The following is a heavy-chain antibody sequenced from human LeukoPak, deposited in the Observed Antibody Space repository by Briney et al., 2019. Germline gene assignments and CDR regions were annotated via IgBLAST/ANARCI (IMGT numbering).Heavy chain of an antibody. CDR1: GVSFSGYY. V-gene: IGHV4-34*01. D-gene: IGHD4-17*01. Sequence: SETLSLTCAVYGVSFSGYYWSWIRQPPGKGLEWIGEINHSGSTNYNPSLKSRVTISVDTSKNQFSLKLSSVTAADTAVYYCARGGDYGDYNWFDPWGQGTLVTVSS. CDR2: INHSGST. J-gene: IGHJ5*02. CDR3: ARGGDYGDYNWFDP.